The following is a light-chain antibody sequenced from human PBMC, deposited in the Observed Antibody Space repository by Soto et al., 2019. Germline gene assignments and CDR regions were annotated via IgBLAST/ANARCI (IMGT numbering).Light chain of an antibody. Sequence: EIVLTQSPATLSLSPGERATLSCRASQSVSTYLAWYQQKPGQAPRLLIYDASSRATGIPARFSASGFGTDFTLTIASLEPEDFAVYYCQQRSNWPLTFGGGTKVDIK. CDR1: QSVSTY. CDR2: DAS. V-gene: IGKV3-11*01. J-gene: IGKJ4*01. CDR3: QQRSNWPLT.